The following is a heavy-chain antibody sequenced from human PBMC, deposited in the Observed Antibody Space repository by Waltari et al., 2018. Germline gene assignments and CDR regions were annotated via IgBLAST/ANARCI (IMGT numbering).Heavy chain of an antibody. D-gene: IGHD4-17*01. CDR3: AKGVNTMTTGGDY. CDR2: ISGSGDRT. CDR1: GYTFSSYA. J-gene: IGHJ4*02. Sequence: EVQLLESGGGLVQPGGSPRLSCAASGYTFSSYAMTWVRQAPGKGRGGVSAISGSGDRTYYADSAKGRFTISRDNSKNTLNLQMNSLRGEDTAIYYCAKGVNTMTTGGDYWSQGTLVTVSS. V-gene: IGHV3-23*01.